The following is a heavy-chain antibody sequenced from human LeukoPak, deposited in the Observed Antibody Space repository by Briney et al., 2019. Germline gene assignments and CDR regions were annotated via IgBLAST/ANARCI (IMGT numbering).Heavy chain of an antibody. CDR1: GFTFSSYG. J-gene: IGHJ1*01. CDR3: AKDLFRSTWGGYFQH. CDR2: ISYDGSNK. Sequence: GGSLRLSCAASGFTFSSYGMHWVRQAPGKGLEWVAVISYDGSNKYYADSVKGRFTISRDNSKNTLYLQMNSLRAEDTAVYYCAKDLFRSTWGGYFQHWGQGTLVTVSS. V-gene: IGHV3-30*18. D-gene: IGHD2-2*01.